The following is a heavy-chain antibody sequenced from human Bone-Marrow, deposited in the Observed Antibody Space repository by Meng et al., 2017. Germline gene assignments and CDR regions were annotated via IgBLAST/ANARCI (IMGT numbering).Heavy chain of an antibody. CDR2: INHSGST. Sequence: GSLRLSCAVYGGSFSGYYWSWIRQPPGKGLEWIGEINHSGSTNYNPSLKNRVTISVDTSKNQFSLKLSSVTAADTAVYYCARGPAYYYYYGMDVWGQGTTVTVSS. CDR1: GGSFSGYY. CDR3: ARGPAYYYYYGMDV. J-gene: IGHJ6*02. V-gene: IGHV4-34*01. D-gene: IGHD2-2*01.